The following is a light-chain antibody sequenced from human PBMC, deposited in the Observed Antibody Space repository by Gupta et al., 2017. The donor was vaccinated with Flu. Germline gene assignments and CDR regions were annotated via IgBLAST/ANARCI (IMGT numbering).Light chain of an antibody. CDR1: NSNIGAGYA. Sequence: QSVLTQPPSVSGAPGQRVTISCTGNNSNIGAGYAVHWYQQLPGTAPKLLIFGNDNRPSGVPDRFSGSKSGTSASLAITGLQAEDEADYYCQSYDSSLSGWVFGGGTKLTVL. J-gene: IGLJ3*02. CDR3: QSYDSSLSGWV. CDR2: GND. V-gene: IGLV1-40*01.